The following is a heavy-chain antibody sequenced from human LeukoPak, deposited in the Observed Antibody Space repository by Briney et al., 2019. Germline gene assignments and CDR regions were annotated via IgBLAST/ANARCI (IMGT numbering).Heavy chain of an antibody. CDR3: AREPYYHDSSGYVSDY. J-gene: IGHJ4*02. V-gene: IGHV3-11*01. CDR2: ISSGGRTM. Sequence: GGSLRLSCAASGFTFSDYYMTWIRQAPGKGLEWISYISSGGRTMYYTDSVKGRFTISRDNAKNSLYLQMNSLRAEDTAVYYCAREPYYHDSSGYVSDYWGQGTLVTVSS. D-gene: IGHD3-22*01. CDR1: GFTFSDYY.